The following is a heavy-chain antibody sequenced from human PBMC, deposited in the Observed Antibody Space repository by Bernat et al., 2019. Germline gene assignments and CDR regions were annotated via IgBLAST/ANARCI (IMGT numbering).Heavy chain of an antibody. D-gene: IGHD4-4*01. CDR2: IYSGGST. CDR3: ATLTTVLGFDY. Sequence: EVQLVESGGGLVQPGGSLRLSCAASGFTVSSNYMSWVRQAPGKGLEWVSVIYSGGSTYYADSVKGRFTISRDNSKNTLYLQMISLRAEDTAVYYCATLTTVLGFDYWGQGTLVTVSS. V-gene: IGHV3-66*01. J-gene: IGHJ4*02. CDR1: GFTVSSNY.